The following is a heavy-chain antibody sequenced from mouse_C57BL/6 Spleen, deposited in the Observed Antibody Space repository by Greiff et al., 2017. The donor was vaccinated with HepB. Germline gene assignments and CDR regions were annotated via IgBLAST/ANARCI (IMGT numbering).Heavy chain of an antibody. D-gene: IGHD2-1*01. CDR1: GYTFTSYT. CDR3: ARSGHYGNYDYWYFDV. J-gene: IGHJ1*03. Sequence: QVHVKQSGAELARPGASVKMSCKASGYTFTSYTMHWVKQRPGQGLEWIGYINPSSGYTKYNQKFKDKATLTADKSSSTAYMQLSSLTSEDSAVYYCARSGHYGNYDYWYFDVWGTGTTVTVSS. V-gene: IGHV1-4*01. CDR2: INPSSGYT.